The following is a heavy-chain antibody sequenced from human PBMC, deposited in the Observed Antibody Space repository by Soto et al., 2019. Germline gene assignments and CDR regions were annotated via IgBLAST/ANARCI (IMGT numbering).Heavy chain of an antibody. V-gene: IGHV1-18*04. Sequence: ASVKVSCKASGYTFTSYGISWGRQAPGQGLEWMGWISAYNGNTNYAQKLQGRVTMTTDTSTSTAYMELRSLRSDDTAVYYCARGFTYYYDSSGYSRDAFDIWGQGTMVTV. CDR2: ISAYNGNT. CDR3: ARGFTYYYDSSGYSRDAFDI. D-gene: IGHD3-22*01. CDR1: GYTFTSYG. J-gene: IGHJ3*02.